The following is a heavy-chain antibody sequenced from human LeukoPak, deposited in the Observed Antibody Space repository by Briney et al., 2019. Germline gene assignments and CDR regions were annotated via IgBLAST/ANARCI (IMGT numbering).Heavy chain of an antibody. D-gene: IGHD6-19*01. V-gene: IGHV3-33*01. J-gene: IGHJ4*02. CDR1: GFTFSSYG. Sequence: PGGSLRLSCAASGFTFSSYGMHWVRQAPGKGLEWVAVIWYDGSNKYYADSVKGRFIISRDNSKNTLYLQMNSLRAEDTAVYYCPRLYSSGWYPDYWGQGTLVTVSS. CDR3: PRLYSSGWYPDY. CDR2: IWYDGSNK.